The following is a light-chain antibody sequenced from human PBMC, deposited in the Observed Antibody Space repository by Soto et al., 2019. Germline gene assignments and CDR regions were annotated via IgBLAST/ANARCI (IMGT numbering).Light chain of an antibody. CDR2: AAS. V-gene: IGKV1-39*01. J-gene: IGKJ2*01. CDR3: QQSHSTPRT. CDR1: QSIAIY. Sequence: DIQMIQSPSSRSASVGDRVTVTCRASQSIAIYLNWYQQKPGKAPNLLIYAASSLQSGVPSRFSGSGSGTYFTLTINSLQPEDFATYYCQQSHSTPRTFGQGTKVDIK.